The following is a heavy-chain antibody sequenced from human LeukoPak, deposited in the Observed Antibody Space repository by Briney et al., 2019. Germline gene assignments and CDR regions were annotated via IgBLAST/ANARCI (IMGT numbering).Heavy chain of an antibody. CDR3: ARDSRVAMVPMFDY. CDR1: GVSINSSSFY. Sequence: KPSETLSLTCTVSGVSINSSSFYWGWFRQPPGKGLEWIGSVSYSGSIYYTPSLESRVTISVDTSKNQFSLSLRSMTAADTAVFYCARDSRVAMVPMFDYWGPGTLVTVSS. D-gene: IGHD3-10*01. V-gene: IGHV4-39*07. J-gene: IGHJ4*02. CDR2: VSYSGSI.